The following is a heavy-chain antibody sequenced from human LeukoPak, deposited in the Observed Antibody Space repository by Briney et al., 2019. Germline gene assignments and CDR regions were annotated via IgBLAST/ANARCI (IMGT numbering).Heavy chain of an antibody. CDR2: IYYTGGT. J-gene: IGHJ4*02. V-gene: IGHV4-59*01. CDR3: ARLNEYCSGGSCYAYDF. CDR1: GGSITSYY. Sequence: ASETLSPTCTVSGGSITSYYWSWLRQPPGKGLEWIGYIYYTGGTNYNPSLKSRVTISVETSNNQFSLKLSSVTAADTAVYYCARLNEYCSGGSCYAYDFWGQGTLVTVSS. D-gene: IGHD2-15*01.